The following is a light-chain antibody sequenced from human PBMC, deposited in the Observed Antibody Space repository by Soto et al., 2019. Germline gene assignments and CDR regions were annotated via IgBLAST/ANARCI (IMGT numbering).Light chain of an antibody. Sequence: DIQMTQSPSSLSASVGDRVTITCRASQGISTYLNWYQKKPGKAPKLLIYAASSLQSGVPSRFSGSGSGTDFTLTISSLEPEDFAVYYCQQRSNWPPITCGQGTRREIK. CDR2: AAS. CDR3: QQRSNWPPIT. CDR1: QGISTY. J-gene: IGKJ5*01. V-gene: IGKV1-39*01.